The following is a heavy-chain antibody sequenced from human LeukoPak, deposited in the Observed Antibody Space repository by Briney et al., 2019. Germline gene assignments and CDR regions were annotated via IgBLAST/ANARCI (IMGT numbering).Heavy chain of an antibody. J-gene: IGHJ4*02. Sequence: PGGSLRLSCAASGFTFRSYAMSWVRQAPARGLEWVSSITGGGDTFYADSVKGRFTLSRDDSRNIVYLQLNNLRLEDTAVYYCAKANWVPNADAVWWGPGTLVTVSS. CDR1: GFTFRSYA. CDR3: AKANWVPNADAVW. CDR2: ITGGGDT. V-gene: IGHV3-23*01. D-gene: IGHD1-1*01.